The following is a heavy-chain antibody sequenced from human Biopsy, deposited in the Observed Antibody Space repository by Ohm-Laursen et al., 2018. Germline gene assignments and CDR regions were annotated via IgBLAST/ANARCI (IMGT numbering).Heavy chain of an antibody. CDR3: ARDLPCYENSGYGAFDM. J-gene: IGHJ3*02. D-gene: IGHD3-22*01. Sequence: SETLSLTCTVSGGFFTGHYWHWIRQPAGKALEWIGRIYNTRSSNYNPSLQSRVNMSVETSKNQFSLKMSSVTVADTAVYYCARDLPCYENSGYGAFDMWGQGPMVTVSS. CDR1: GGFFTGHY. CDR2: IYNTRSS. V-gene: IGHV4-4*07.